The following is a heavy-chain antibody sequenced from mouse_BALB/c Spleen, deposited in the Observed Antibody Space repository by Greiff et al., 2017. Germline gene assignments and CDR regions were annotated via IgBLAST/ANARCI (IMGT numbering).Heavy chain of an antibody. J-gene: IGHJ4*01. D-gene: IGHD2-1*01. CDR3: TREGDGNYAMDY. Sequence: QVQLKQPGAELVRPGASVKLSCKASGYTFTSYWINWVKQRPGQGLEWIGNIYPSDSYTNYNQKFKDKATLTVDKSSSTAYMQLSSPTSEDSAVYYCTREGDGNYAMDYWGQGTSVTVSS. V-gene: IGHV1-69*02. CDR2: IYPSDSYT. CDR1: GYTFTSYW.